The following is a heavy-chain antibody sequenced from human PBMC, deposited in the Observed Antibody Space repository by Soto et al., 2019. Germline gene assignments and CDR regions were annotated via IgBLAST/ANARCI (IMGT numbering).Heavy chain of an antibody. Sequence: SETLSLTCAVSGDSISSYYCMWIRQPPGKGLEWIGYIYYSGSTNYNPSLKSRVTISVDTSKNQFSLKLSSVTAADTAVYYCARSLSGNWFDPWGQGTLVTVSS. CDR2: IYYSGST. CDR1: GDSISSYY. V-gene: IGHV4-59*01. J-gene: IGHJ5*02. CDR3: ARSLSGNWFDP.